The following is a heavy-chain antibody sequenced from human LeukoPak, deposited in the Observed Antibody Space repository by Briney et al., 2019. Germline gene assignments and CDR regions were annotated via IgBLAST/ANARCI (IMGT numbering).Heavy chain of an antibody. D-gene: IGHD3-16*01. Sequence: PSETLSLTCTVSGVSITNYYWSWIRQPPGKGLEWIGEINYSGSTNYNPSLKSRVTISVDTSKKQFSLKLSSVTAADTAVYYCARGRLLMWFDPWGQGTLVTVSS. CDR3: ARGRLLMWFDP. V-gene: IGHV4-34*01. J-gene: IGHJ5*02. CDR1: GVSITNYY. CDR2: INYSGST.